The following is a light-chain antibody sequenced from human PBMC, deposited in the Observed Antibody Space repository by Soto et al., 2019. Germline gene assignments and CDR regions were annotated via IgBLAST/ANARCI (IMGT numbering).Light chain of an antibody. J-gene: IGLJ1*01. CDR2: SNN. V-gene: IGLV1-44*01. Sequence: QSVLTQPPSASGTPGQRVTISCSGSSSNFGSNTVNWYQHLPGTAPKLLIYSNNQRPSGVPDRFSGSKSGTSASRAISGLQSEDEADYYCAAWDESRNGRYVFGTGTKDTVL. CDR1: SSNFGSNT. CDR3: AAWDESRNGRYV.